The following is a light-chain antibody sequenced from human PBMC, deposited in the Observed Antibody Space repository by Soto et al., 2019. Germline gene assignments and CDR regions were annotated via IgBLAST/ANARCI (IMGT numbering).Light chain of an antibody. CDR3: QQYYDYPLT. J-gene: IGKJ4*01. CDR1: HNINSS. V-gene: IGKV1-8*01. CDR2: STS. Sequence: AIRMTQSPSSLSASTGDRVTISCRASHNINSSLAWYQQKLGKAPKLLIYSTSTLQSGVPSRLSGGGSGADFTLTISCLQPEDFATYYCQQYYDYPLTFGGGTKVDIK.